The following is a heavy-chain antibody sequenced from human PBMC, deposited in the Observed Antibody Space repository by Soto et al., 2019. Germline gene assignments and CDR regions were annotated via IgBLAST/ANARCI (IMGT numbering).Heavy chain of an antibody. D-gene: IGHD6-13*01. CDR2: MNPNSGNT. CDR3: ARVRIDSSSWYGSYYYYMDV. Sequence: ASVKVSCKASGYTFTSYDINWVRQATGQGLEWMGWMNPNSGNTGYAQKYQGRDTKTRNTSISTAYMELSSLRSEDTAVYYFARVRIDSSSWYGSYYYYMDVWGKGTTVTVSS. V-gene: IGHV1-8*01. J-gene: IGHJ6*03. CDR1: GYTFTSYD.